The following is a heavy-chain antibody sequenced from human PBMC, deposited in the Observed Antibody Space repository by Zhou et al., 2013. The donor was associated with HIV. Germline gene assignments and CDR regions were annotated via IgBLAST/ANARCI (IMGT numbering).Heavy chain of an antibody. CDR3: ARHIYCGGDCLLSYFDY. Sequence: QVQLVQSGAEMKKPGASVKVSCKAFGYTFNSYGISWVRQAPGQGLEWMGWISAYNGNTNYAQKFQGRVIMTTETLMSTAYMELRSLRSDDTAVYYCARHIYCGGDCLLSYFDYWGQGTLVTVSS. CDR1: GYTFNSYG. J-gene: IGHJ4*02. V-gene: IGHV1-18*01. D-gene: IGHD2-21*01. CDR2: ISAYNGNT.